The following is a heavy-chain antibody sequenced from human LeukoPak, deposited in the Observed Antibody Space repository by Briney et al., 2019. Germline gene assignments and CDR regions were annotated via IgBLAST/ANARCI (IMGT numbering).Heavy chain of an antibody. CDR1: GFTFSNAW. Sequence: GGSLRLSCAASGFTFSNAWMSWVRQAPGKGLEWVGRIKSKTDGGTTDYAAPVKGRFTISRDDSKNTLYLQMNSLKTEDTAVYYCTTGLVAGTGTDYWGQGTLVTVSS. D-gene: IGHD6-19*01. V-gene: IGHV3-15*01. CDR3: TTGLVAGTGTDY. CDR2: IKSKTDGGTT. J-gene: IGHJ4*02.